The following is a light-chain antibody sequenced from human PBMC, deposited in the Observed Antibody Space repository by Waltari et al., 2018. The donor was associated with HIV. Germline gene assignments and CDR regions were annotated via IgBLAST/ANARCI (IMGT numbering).Light chain of an antibody. Sequence: DIVMTQSPDSLVVSLGERATLTCKSSESVLKGSSYRNYPAWYKQKPGKRPKLLIYWASIRESGVPDRFSASGSGTDFTLTITNLQAEDVAVYYCQQYSGIPYTFGQGTKLEIK. CDR1: ESVLKGSSYRNY. CDR2: WAS. CDR3: QQYSGIPYT. V-gene: IGKV4-1*01. J-gene: IGKJ2*01.